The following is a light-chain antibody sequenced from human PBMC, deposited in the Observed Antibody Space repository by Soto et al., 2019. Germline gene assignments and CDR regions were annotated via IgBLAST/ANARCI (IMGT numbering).Light chain of an antibody. CDR3: HTLGTGNHVV. CDR2: LNSDGSH. V-gene: IGLV4-69*01. J-gene: IGLJ2*01. Sequence: QSVLTQSPSASASLGASVKLTCTLSSGHINYGIAWPQQQPEKGPRNLMNLNSDGSHTKGDGIPDRFSGSSSGAERYVTISRLQAEDEADYYCHTLGTGNHVVFGGGTKLTVL. CDR1: SGHINYG.